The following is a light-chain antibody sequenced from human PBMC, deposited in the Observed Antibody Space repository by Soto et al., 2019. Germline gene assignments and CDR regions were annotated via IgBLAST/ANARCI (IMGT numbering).Light chain of an antibody. CDR3: SSYTTGGSYV. CDR2: DVS. J-gene: IGLJ1*01. Sequence: QSALTQPASVSGSPGLSIAISCTGTSRDVGGYHSVSWYQQQPGKVPKLMIFDVSNRPSGVSNLFSGSKSGNTASLTISGLHSEDEGDYYCSSYTTGGSYVFATGTKLTVL. V-gene: IGLV2-14*01. CDR1: SRDVGGYHS.